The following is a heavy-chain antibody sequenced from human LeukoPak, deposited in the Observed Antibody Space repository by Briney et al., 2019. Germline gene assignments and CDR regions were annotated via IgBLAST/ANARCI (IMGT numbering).Heavy chain of an antibody. J-gene: IGHJ3*02. CDR1: GGSISSYY. Sequence: SETLFLTCTVSGGSISSYYWSWIRQPPWKRLEWIGYIYYSGSTNYNPSLKSRVTISVETSKNQFSLKLSSVTAADTVFFYRQKTAYDILTGDDAFDIWGQGTMVTVSS. CDR3: QKTAYDILTGDDAFDI. CDR2: IYYSGST. V-gene: IGHV4-59*08. D-gene: IGHD3-9*01.